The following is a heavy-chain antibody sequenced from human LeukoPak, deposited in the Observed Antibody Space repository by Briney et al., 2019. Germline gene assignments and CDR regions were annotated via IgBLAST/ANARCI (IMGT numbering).Heavy chain of an antibody. CDR3: ARHPGNWNGRDY. J-gene: IGHJ4*02. V-gene: IGHV3-21*01. CDR1: GFTFSSYA. Sequence: PGGSLRLSCAASGFTFSSYAMSWVRQAPGKGLEWVSSISSSSSYIYYADSVKGRFTISRDNAKNSLYLQMNSLRAEDTAVYYCARHPGNWNGRDYWGQGTLVTVSS. CDR2: ISSSSSYI. D-gene: IGHD1-1*01.